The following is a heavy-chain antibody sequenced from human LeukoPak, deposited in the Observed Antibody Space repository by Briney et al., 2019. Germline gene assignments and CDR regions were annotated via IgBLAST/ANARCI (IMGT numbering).Heavy chain of an antibody. J-gene: IGHJ4*02. D-gene: IGHD1-26*01. Sequence: SETLSLTCTVSGGSISSYYWSWIRQPAGKGLEWIGRIYTSGSTNYNPSLKSRVTMSVDTSKNQFSLKLSSVTAADTAVYYCARDRSKIYSGSPDYWGQGTLVTVSS. CDR1: GGSISSYY. CDR3: ARDRSKIYSGSPDY. CDR2: IYTSGST. V-gene: IGHV4-4*07.